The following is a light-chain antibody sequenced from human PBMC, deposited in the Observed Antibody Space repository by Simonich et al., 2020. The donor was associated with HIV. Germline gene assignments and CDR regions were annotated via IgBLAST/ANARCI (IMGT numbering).Light chain of an antibody. CDR1: PSVLYSSNNKNY. Sequence: DIVMTPSPDSLAVSLGERATINCKSSPSVLYSSNNKNYLTWYQQTPGQPPKLLIYWASTRESGVPDRFSGSGSGTDVTLTISSLQAEDVAVYYCQQDYKTPHTFGQGTKLEIK. CDR3: QQDYKTPHT. CDR2: WAS. J-gene: IGKJ2*01. V-gene: IGKV4-1*01.